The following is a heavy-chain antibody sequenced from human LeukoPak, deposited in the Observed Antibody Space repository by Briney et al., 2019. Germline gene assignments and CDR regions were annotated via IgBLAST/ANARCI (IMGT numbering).Heavy chain of an antibody. D-gene: IGHD3-10*01. CDR2: INPSGGST. Sequence: ASVKVSCKASGHTFTSYYMHWVRQAPGQGLEWMGIINPSGGSTSYAQKFQGRVTMTRDMSTSTVYMELSSLRSEDTAVYYCAREGTSWFGELFSVYHYYYMDVWGKGTTVTVSS. J-gene: IGHJ6*03. V-gene: IGHV1-46*01. CDR1: GHTFTSYY. CDR3: AREGTSWFGELFSVYHYYYMDV.